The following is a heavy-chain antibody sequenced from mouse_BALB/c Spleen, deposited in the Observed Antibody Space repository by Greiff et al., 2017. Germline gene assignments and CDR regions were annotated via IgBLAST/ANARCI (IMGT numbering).Heavy chain of an antibody. CDR1: GFTFSSYA. Sequence: EVQLVESGGGLVKPGGSLKLSCAASGFTFSSYAMSWVRQSPEKRLEWVAEISSGGSYTYYPDTVTGRFTISRDNAKNTLYLEMSSLRSEDTAMYYCARRGQLRRGFAYWGQGTLVTVSA. J-gene: IGHJ3*01. CDR2: ISSGGSYT. CDR3: ARRGQLRRGFAY. V-gene: IGHV5-9-4*01. D-gene: IGHD2-4*01.